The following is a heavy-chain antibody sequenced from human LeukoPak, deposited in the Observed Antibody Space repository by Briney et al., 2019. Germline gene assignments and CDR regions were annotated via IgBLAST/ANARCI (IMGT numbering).Heavy chain of an antibody. Sequence: GGSLRLSCAASGFTFSSDAMSWVREAPGKGLEWVSAISGSGGSTYYADSAKGGFTISRDNSKNALYLQMNSLRAEDTAVYYCARAQAKYSGYDYDYWGQGTLVTVSS. CDR2: ISGSGGST. CDR3: ARAQAKYSGYDYDY. V-gene: IGHV3-23*01. CDR1: GFTFSSDA. J-gene: IGHJ4*02. D-gene: IGHD5-12*01.